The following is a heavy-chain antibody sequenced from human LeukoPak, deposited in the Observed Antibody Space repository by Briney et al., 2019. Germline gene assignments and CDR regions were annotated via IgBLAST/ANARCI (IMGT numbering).Heavy chain of an antibody. CDR1: GFTFSNYI. CDR3: ARSVAGSSWFDP. CDR2: LNWNGDNT. V-gene: IGHV3-20*04. Sequence: PGGSLRLSCAASGFTFSNYIMNWVRQAPGKGLEWVSGLNWNGDNTGYADSVKGRFTISRENAKNSLYLQMNSLRAGDTAVYYCARSVAGSSWFDPWGQGTLVTVSS. J-gene: IGHJ5*02. D-gene: IGHD6-19*01.